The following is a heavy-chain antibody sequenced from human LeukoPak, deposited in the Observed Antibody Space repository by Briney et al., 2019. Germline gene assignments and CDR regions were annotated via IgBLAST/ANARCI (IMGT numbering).Heavy chain of an antibody. J-gene: IGHJ5*02. Sequence: ETLSLTCTVSGYSITSAYYWGWIRQPPGKGLEWVANIKQDGSEKYYVDSVKGRFTISRDNAKNSLYLQMNSLRAEDTAVYYCAPQKGESDYGDWFDPWGRGTLVTVSS. V-gene: IGHV3-7*01. CDR3: APQKGESDYGDWFDP. CDR1: GYSITSAYY. CDR2: IKQDGSEK. D-gene: IGHD4-17*01.